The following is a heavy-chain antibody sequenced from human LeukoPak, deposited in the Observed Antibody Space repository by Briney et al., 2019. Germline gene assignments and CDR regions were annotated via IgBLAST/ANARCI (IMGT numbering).Heavy chain of an antibody. CDR3: ARVTILVATGTDWFDP. D-gene: IGHD2-8*02. CDR2: ISAYNGNT. J-gene: IGHJ5*02. CDR1: GYTFTSYS. V-gene: IGHV1-18*01. Sequence: ASVKVSCKASGYTFTSYSISWVRQAPGQGPEWMGWISAYNGNTNYAQKLQGRVTMTTDTSTSTAYMELRSLRSDDTAVYYCARVTILVATGTDWFDPWGQGTLVTVSS.